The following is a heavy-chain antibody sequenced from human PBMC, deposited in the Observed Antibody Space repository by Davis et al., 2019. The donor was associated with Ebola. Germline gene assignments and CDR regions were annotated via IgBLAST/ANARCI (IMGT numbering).Heavy chain of an antibody. Sequence: ASVKVSCKASGYTFTGYYMHWVRQAPGKGLEWMGGFDPEDGETIYAQKFQGRVTMTEDTSTDTAYMELSSLRSEDTAVYYCATVKQLWFPFDYWGQGTLVTVSS. D-gene: IGHD5-18*01. V-gene: IGHV1-24*01. J-gene: IGHJ4*02. CDR3: ATVKQLWFPFDY. CDR1: GYTFTGYY. CDR2: FDPEDGET.